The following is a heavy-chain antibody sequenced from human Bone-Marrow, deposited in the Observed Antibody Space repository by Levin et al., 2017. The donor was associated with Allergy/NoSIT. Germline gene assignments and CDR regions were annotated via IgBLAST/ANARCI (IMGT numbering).Heavy chain of an antibody. J-gene: IGHJ6*02. D-gene: IGHD6-13*01. CDR1: GYTFTGFY. CDR3: AGDRSRTTYVMDV. CDR2: INPNNGGT. Sequence: GASVKVSCTASGYTFTGFYIHWVRQAPGQGPEWMGWINPNNGGTNYAQKFQGRVTMTRDTSLGTVFMDLSRLRSDDTAVYYCAGDRSRTTYVMDVWGQGTTVTVSS. V-gene: IGHV1-2*02.